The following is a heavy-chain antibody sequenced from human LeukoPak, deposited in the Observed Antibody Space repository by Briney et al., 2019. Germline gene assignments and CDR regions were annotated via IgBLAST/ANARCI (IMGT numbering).Heavy chain of an antibody. Sequence: SETLSLTCTVSGGSISSSSYYWGWIRQPPGKGLEWIGSIYYSGSTYYNPSLKSRVTISVDTSKNQFSLKLSSVTAADTAVYYCAGGYSYGYDYWGQGTLVTVSS. CDR3: AGGYSYGYDY. J-gene: IGHJ4*02. V-gene: IGHV4-39*07. CDR1: GGSISSSSYY. D-gene: IGHD5-18*01. CDR2: IYYSGST.